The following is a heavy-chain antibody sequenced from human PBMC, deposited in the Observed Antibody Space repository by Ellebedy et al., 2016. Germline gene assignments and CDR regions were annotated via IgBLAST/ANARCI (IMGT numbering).Heavy chain of an antibody. V-gene: IGHV5-10-1*01. Sequence: GESLKISXQGSGYSFTRYWITWVRQMPGKGLEWMGRIDPSDSYTRYSPSLQGHVTISVDKSVNTAYLQWHSLKASDTAMYYCARQDYDRNGFYPGHWFDPWGQGTLVTVSS. CDR3: ARQDYDRNGFYPGHWFDP. D-gene: IGHD3-22*01. J-gene: IGHJ5*02. CDR1: GYSFTRYW. CDR2: IDPSDSYT.